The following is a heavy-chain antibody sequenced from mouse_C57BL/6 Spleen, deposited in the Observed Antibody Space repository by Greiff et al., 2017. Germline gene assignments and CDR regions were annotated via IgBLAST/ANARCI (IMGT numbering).Heavy chain of an antibody. CDR1: GYTFTSYW. V-gene: IGHV1-50*01. D-gene: IGHD3-2*02. CDR3: ARVSAQATIDY. CDR2: IDPSDSYT. Sequence: VQLQQPGAELVKPGASVKLSCKASGYTFTSYWMQWVKQRPGQGLEWIGEIDPSDSYTNYNQKFKGKATLTVDTSSSTAYMQLSSLTSEDSAVYYCARVSAQATIDYWGQGTTLTVSS. J-gene: IGHJ2*01.